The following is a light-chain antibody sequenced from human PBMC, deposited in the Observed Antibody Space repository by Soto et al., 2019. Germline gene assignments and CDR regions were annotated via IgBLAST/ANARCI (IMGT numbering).Light chain of an antibody. CDR3: QQYDYWPPYT. V-gene: IGKV3-15*01. J-gene: IGKJ2*01. CDR1: QNISNN. CDR2: GAS. Sequence: EIVMTQSPATLSVSPGERATLSCRASQNISNNLAWYQQKPGRSPRLIIYGASTRATGIPARFSGSGSGTEFTLTISSLQSEDFAVYYCQQYDYWPPYTFGQGTKLEIK.